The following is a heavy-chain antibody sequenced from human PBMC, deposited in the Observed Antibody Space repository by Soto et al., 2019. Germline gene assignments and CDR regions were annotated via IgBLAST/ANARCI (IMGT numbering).Heavy chain of an antibody. V-gene: IGHV3-30-3*01. J-gene: IGHJ5*02. CDR3: VPSRITLIRGRIINHPYNWFDP. D-gene: IGHD3-10*01. CDR2: ISYDGSNK. Sequence: GGSLRLSCVVSVFTFDDYAMTWARQAPGKGLEWVAVISYDGSNKYYADSVKGRFTISRDNAKNSLYLQMNSLRAEDTAVYFCVPSRITLIRGRIINHPYNWFDPWGQGTLVTVSS. CDR1: VFTFDDYA.